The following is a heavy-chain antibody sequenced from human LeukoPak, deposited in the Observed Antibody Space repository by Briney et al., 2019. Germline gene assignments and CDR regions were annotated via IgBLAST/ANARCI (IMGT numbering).Heavy chain of an antibody. V-gene: IGHV3-48*03. D-gene: IGHD3-22*01. CDR3: AKGFGSYYYDSSGYYYFDY. Sequence: GGSLRLSCAASGFTFSSYEMNWVHQAPGKGLEWISYISSSGSSISYADSVKGRFTISRDNSKNTLYLQMNSLRAEDTAVYYCAKGFGSYYYDSSGYYYFDYWGQGTLVTVSS. CDR2: ISSSGSSI. J-gene: IGHJ4*02. CDR1: GFTFSSYE.